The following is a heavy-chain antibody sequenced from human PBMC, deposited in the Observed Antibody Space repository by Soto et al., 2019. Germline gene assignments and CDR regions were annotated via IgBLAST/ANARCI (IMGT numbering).Heavy chain of an antibody. Sequence: QVQLVESGGGVVQPGRSLRLSCAASGFTFSSYAMHWVRQAPGKGLEWVAVISYDGSNKYYADSVKGRFTISRDNSKNTLYLQMNGLRAEDTAVYYCARPSDTAMASYFDYWGQGTLVTVSS. D-gene: IGHD5-18*01. J-gene: IGHJ4*02. CDR2: ISYDGSNK. CDR3: ARPSDTAMASYFDY. CDR1: GFTFSSYA. V-gene: IGHV3-30-3*01.